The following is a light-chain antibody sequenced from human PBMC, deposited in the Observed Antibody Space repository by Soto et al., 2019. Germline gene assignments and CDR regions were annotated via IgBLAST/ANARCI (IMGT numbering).Light chain of an antibody. V-gene: IGKV3-15*01. CDR3: QQYNNWPGT. CDR2: GAS. CDR1: QSISSN. J-gene: IGKJ1*01. Sequence: EIVMTQSPATLSVSPGERATLSCRASQSISSNLAWYQQKPGQAPRLLIYGASTRATGIPARFSGSGSGTDFTLTISSLQSEDFAVYYCQQYNNWPGTFGHGTTVEIK.